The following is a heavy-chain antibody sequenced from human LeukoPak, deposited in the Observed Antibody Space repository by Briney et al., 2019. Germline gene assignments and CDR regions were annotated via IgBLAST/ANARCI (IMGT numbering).Heavy chain of an antibody. CDR3: ARSGGDFWSGSFVYLDY. V-gene: IGHV4-4*07. Sequence: SETLSLTCTVSGGSISSYYWSWFRQPAGKGLEWIGRIYITGSTNYNPSLKSRVTMSVDTSKSQFSLRLSSVTAADTAVYYCARSGGDFWSGSFVYLDYWGQGTLVTVSS. D-gene: IGHD3-3*01. CDR2: IYITGST. CDR1: GGSISSYY. J-gene: IGHJ4*02.